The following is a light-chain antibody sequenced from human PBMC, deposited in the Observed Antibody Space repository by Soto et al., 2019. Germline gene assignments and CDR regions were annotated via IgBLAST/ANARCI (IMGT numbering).Light chain of an antibody. Sequence: EIVLTQSPATLSLSPGERATLSCRASQSVSSYLAWYQQKPGQAPRLLIYDASNRATGIPARFSGSGSGTDFTRTLSSLQPEDFAVYYCQQRSHSPRGFTFGPWTQVDI. V-gene: IGKV3-11*01. J-gene: IGKJ3*01. CDR3: QQRSHSPRGFT. CDR1: QSVSSY. CDR2: DAS.